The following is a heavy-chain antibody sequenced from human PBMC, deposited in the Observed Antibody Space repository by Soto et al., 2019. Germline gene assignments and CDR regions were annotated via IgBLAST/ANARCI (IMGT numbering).Heavy chain of an antibody. CDR1: GGTFGSYA. CDR2: IIPIHGTA. V-gene: IGHV1-69*01. Sequence: QVQLVQSGAEVKKPGSSVKVSCKASGGTFGSYAISWVRQAPGQGLEWMGGIIPIHGTANYAQKFQGRVTIAADESTSTAYMELGSLRSEDTAVYYCARSQGTSTSLEIYYYYYYGMDVWGQGTTVTVSS. CDR3: ARSQGTSTSLEIYYYYYYGMDV. D-gene: IGHD2-2*01. J-gene: IGHJ6*02.